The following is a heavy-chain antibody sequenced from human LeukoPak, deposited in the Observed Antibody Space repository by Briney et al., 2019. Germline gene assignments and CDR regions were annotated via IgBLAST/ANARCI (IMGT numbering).Heavy chain of an antibody. CDR3: ARGPWVLWFRELLIPENWFEP. Sequence: ASVKVSCKASGYTFTSYYMHWVRQAPGQGLEWMGIINPSGGSTSYAQKFQGRVTMTRDTSTSTVYMELSSLRSEDTAVYYCARGPWVLWFRELLIPENWFEPWGQGTLVPVSS. CDR1: GYTFTSYY. V-gene: IGHV1-46*01. D-gene: IGHD3-10*01. CDR2: INPSGGST. J-gene: IGHJ5*02.